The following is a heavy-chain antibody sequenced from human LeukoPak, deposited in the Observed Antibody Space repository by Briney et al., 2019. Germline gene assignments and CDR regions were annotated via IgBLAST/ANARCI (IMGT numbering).Heavy chain of an antibody. J-gene: IGHJ4*02. D-gene: IGHD5-12*01. CDR1: GFTFSNYA. V-gene: IGHV3-30-3*01. CDR3: AREGSGYYHFDY. CDR2: ISYDGGNE. Sequence: VGSLRLSCAASGFTFSNYAMHWVRQAPGKGLEWVAVISYDGGNEYCADSVKGRFTFSRDNSKNTLYLQMNSLRAEDTAVYYCAREGSGYYHFDYWGQGTLVTVSS.